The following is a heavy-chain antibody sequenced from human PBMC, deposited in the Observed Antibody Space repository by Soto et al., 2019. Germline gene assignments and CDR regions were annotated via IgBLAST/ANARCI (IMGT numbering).Heavy chain of an antibody. J-gene: IGHJ4*02. CDR3: ARAFASGYDDCYFDY. CDR2: IYYSGST. V-gene: IGHV4-59*01. D-gene: IGHD5-12*01. CDR1: GGSISSYY. Sequence: NPSETLSLTCTVSGGSISSYYWSWIRQPPGKGLEWIGYIYYSGSTNYNPSLKGRVTISVDTSKNQFSLKLSSVTAADTAVYYCARAFASGYDDCYFDYWGQGTLVTVS.